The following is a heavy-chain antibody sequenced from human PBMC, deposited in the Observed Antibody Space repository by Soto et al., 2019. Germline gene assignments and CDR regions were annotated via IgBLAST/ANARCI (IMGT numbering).Heavy chain of an antibody. CDR3: ARAPRIAAAGTWDYFDY. Sequence: PGGSLRLSCAASGFTFSSYGMHWVRQAPGKGLEWVAVIWYDGSNKYYADSVKGRFTISRDNSKNTLYLQMNSLRAEDTAVYYCARAPRIAAAGTWDYFDYWGQGTLVTVS. J-gene: IGHJ4*02. CDR2: IWYDGSNK. CDR1: GFTFSSYG. V-gene: IGHV3-33*01. D-gene: IGHD6-13*01.